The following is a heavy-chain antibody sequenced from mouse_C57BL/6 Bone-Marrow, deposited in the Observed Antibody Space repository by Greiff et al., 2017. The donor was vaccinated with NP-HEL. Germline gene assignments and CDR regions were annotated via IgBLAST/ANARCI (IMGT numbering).Heavy chain of an antibody. CDR1: GYTFTSYW. J-gene: IGHJ3*01. V-gene: IGHV1-69*01. Sequence: VKLQESGAELVMPGASVKLSCKASGYTFTSYWMHWVKQRPGQGLEWIGEIDPSASYTNYNQKFKGKSTLTVDKSSSTAYMQLSSLTSEDSAVYYCARGPYWGQGTLVTVSA. CDR3: ARGPY. CDR2: IDPSASYT.